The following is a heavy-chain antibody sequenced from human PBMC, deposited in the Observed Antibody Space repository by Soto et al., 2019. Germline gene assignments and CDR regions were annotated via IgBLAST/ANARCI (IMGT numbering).Heavy chain of an antibody. V-gene: IGHV1-3*01. CDR3: ARSSVTIDGLDF. CDR1: GYDFNSYS. Sequence: QVRLEQSRAEVKEPGASVKISCKASGYDFNSYSIHWLRQAPGQRPEYMGRINGGIGNTKFSQKFQDRLTISRDTSASAMYMELSSLPSDDTGVYYCARSSVTIDGLDFWGQGTLVIVSS. J-gene: IGHJ4*02. CDR2: INGGIGNT. D-gene: IGHD4-17*01.